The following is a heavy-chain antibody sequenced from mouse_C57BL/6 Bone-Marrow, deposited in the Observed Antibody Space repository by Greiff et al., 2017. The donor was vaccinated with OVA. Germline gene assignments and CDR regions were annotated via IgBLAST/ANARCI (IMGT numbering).Heavy chain of an antibody. J-gene: IGHJ2*01. CDR2: IYPRSGNT. CDR3: ARGWNYYGSSYEDFDY. Sequence: QVQLKESGAELARPGASVKLSCKASGYTFTSYGISWVKQRTGQGLEWIGEIYPRSGNTYYNEKFKGKATLTADKSSSTAYMELRSLTSEDSAVYFCARGWNYYGSSYEDFDYWGQGTTLTVSS. V-gene: IGHV1-81*01. CDR1: GYTFTSYG. D-gene: IGHD1-1*01.